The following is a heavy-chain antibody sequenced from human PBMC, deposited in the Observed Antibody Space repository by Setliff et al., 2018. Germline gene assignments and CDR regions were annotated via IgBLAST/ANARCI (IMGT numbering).Heavy chain of an antibody. CDR1: GGSISSNNYY. Sequence: PSETLSLTCTVSGGSISSNNYYWGWVRQPPGEGLEWIATIYYSGNTYYNPSLKSRVTLSLDTSRNQFSLTVNSVTAADTAVYYCSRDRAGAGDYWGQGTLVTVSS. CDR2: IYYSGNT. D-gene: IGHD6-19*01. V-gene: IGHV4-39*07. CDR3: SRDRAGAGDY. J-gene: IGHJ4*02.